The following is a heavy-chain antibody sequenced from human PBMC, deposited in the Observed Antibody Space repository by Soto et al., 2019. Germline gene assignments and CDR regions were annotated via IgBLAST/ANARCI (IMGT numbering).Heavy chain of an antibody. J-gene: IGHJ4*02. D-gene: IGHD2-2*01. Sequence: QVQLQQWGAGLLKPSETLSLTCAVYGGSFSGYYWSWIRQPPGKGLEWIGEINHSGSTNYNPSLKSRVTISVHTSKKQFSLELSSVTAADTAVYYCERGEGVIVVVPAASSFDYWGQGTLVTVSS. CDR2: INHSGST. V-gene: IGHV4-34*01. CDR3: ERGEGVIVVVPAASSFDY. CDR1: GGSFSGYY.